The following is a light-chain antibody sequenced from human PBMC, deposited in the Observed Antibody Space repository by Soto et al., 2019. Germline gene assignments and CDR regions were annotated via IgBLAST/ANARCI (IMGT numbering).Light chain of an antibody. CDR1: QSLVHSDGIAY. CDR2: KVS. J-gene: IGKJ5*01. V-gene: IGKV2-30*02. CDR3: MQGTHWPIT. Sequence: DVVMTQSPLSLPVTLGQPASISCRSNQSLVHSDGIAYFSWLQQRQGRSPRRLIYKVSNRDSGVPARFSGSGSGTDFALKISRVEAEDVGVYYCMQGTHWPITFGQGTRLEIK.